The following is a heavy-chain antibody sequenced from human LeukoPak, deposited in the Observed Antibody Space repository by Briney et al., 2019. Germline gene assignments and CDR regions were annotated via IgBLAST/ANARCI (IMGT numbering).Heavy chain of an antibody. V-gene: IGHV1-46*04. CDR1: GYTFTNHF. Sequence: ASVKVSCKASGYTFTNHFLHWVRQAPGQGLEWIAVINPTEGGTSYAQNLQGRVTVTTDASTNIVYMNLSSLKSDDTAMYYCVRGPLLGHDSSGPGFDIWGLGTLVTVSS. J-gene: IGHJ3*02. CDR3: VRGPLLGHDSSGPGFDI. D-gene: IGHD3-22*01. CDR2: INPTEGGT.